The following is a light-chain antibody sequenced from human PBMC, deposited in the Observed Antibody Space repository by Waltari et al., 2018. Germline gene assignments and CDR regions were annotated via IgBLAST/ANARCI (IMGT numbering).Light chain of an antibody. CDR3: SSYISSSTLEL. V-gene: IGLV2-14*03. CDR1: SSDVGGYNY. Sequence: QSALTQPASVSGSPGQSLTIPCTGTSSDVGGYNYVSWYQQHPGKAPKLMIYDVSNRPSGVSNRFSGSKSGNTASLTISGLQAEDDADYYCSSYISSSTLELFGGGTSLTVL. J-gene: IGLJ2*01. CDR2: DVS.